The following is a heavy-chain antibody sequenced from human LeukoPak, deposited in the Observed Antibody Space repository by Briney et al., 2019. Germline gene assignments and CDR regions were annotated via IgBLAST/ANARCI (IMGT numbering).Heavy chain of an antibody. CDR3: ARDKTDIAVAASRYFDY. D-gene: IGHD6-19*01. V-gene: IGHV3-30-3*01. CDR1: GFTFSSFV. Sequence: GGSLRLSCAASGFTFSSFVMHWVRQAPGKGLEWVAVISHVGSNKYYADSVQGRFSISRDNSKNTLYLQMNSLRAEDTAVYYCARDKTDIAVAASRYFDYWGQGTLVTVSS. J-gene: IGHJ4*02. CDR2: ISHVGSNK.